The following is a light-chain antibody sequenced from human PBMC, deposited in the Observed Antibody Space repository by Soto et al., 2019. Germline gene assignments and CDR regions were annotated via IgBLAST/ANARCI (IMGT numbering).Light chain of an antibody. CDR1: QSVSSSY. CDR3: QQDGSAPT. Sequence: EIVLTQSPGTLSLSPGERATLSCRASQSVSSSYLAWYQQKPGQAPRLLIYGASIRATGIPDRFSGSGSGTDFTRTISRQEPEELAVYYWQQDGSAPTCGQGTKLESK. J-gene: IGKJ2*01. V-gene: IGKV3-20*01. CDR2: GAS.